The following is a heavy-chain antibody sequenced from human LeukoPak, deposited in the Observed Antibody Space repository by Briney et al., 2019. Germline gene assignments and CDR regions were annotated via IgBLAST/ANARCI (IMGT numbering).Heavy chain of an antibody. CDR1: GGSFRGYY. D-gene: IGHD2-2*01. CDR2: INDSGST. V-gene: IGHV4-34*01. CDR3: TRESRPFCPFAF. Sequence: PSETLSLTCAVYGGSFRGYYWSWIRQPPGKGLEWIGEINDSGSTHYNTSLNSRVTISVDTSKNQVYLKLRSVTAADTAVYYCTRESRPFCPFAFWGQGVLVTVSS. J-gene: IGHJ4*02.